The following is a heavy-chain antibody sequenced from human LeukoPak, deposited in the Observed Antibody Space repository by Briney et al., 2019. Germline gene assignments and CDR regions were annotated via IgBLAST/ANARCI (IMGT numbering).Heavy chain of an antibody. V-gene: IGHV3-11*04. J-gene: IGHJ4*02. Sequence: GGSLRLSCAASGFTFSDYYMSWIRQAPGKGLEWVSYISSSGSTIYYADSEKGRFTISRDNAKNSLYLQMNSLRAEDTAVYYCARARSVDILTGYYFDYWGQGTLVTVSS. D-gene: IGHD3-9*01. CDR1: GFTFSDYY. CDR3: ARARSVDILTGYYFDY. CDR2: ISSSGSTI.